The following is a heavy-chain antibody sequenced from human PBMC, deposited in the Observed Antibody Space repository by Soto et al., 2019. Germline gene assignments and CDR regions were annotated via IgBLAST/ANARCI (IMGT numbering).Heavy chain of an antibody. CDR2: INPSGGST. V-gene: IGHV1-46*01. CDR1: GYTFTSYY. J-gene: IGHJ6*02. Sequence: ASVKVSCKASGYTFTSYYMHWVRQAPGQGLEWMGIINPSGGSTSYAQKFQGRVTMTRDTSTSTVYMELRSLRSDDTAVYYCARDGVVDTAMVNYYYGMHVWGQGTTVTVSS. CDR3: ARDGVVDTAMVNYYYGMHV. D-gene: IGHD5-18*01.